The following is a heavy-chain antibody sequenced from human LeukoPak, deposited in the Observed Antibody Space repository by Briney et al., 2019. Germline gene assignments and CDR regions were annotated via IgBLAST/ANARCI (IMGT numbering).Heavy chain of an antibody. D-gene: IGHD2-2*01. Sequence: SVKVSCKASGGTFSSYAISWVRQAPGQGLEWMGGIIPIFGTANYAQKFQGRVTITTDESTSTAYMELSSLRSEDTAVYYCARGDIVVVPAGASYYYYYMDVWGKGTTVTVSS. CDR1: GGTFSSYA. CDR3: ARGDIVVVPAGASYYYYYMDV. J-gene: IGHJ6*03. V-gene: IGHV1-69*05. CDR2: IIPIFGTA.